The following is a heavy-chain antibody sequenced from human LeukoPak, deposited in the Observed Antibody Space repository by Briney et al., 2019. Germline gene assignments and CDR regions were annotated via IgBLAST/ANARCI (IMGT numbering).Heavy chain of an antibody. CDR1: GFTFSNYA. D-gene: IGHD6-13*01. V-gene: IGHV3-23*01. CDR2: ISGSGETT. Sequence: GGSLRLSCAASGFTFSNYAMTWVRQAPGKGLEWVSSISGSGETTYYADSVKGRFTISRDNSKNTLYLQMNSLRAEDTAVYYCANMQLGYFDYWGQGTLVTVSS. J-gene: IGHJ4*02. CDR3: ANMQLGYFDY.